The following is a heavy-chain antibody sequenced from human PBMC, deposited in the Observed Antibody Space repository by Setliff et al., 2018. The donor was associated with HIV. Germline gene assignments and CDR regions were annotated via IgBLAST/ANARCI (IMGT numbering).Heavy chain of an antibody. CDR3: ARTRVYCPGDDCHAGNFDH. J-gene: IGHJ1*01. V-gene: IGHV4-4*08. D-gene: IGHD2-8*02. Sequence: SETLSLTCSVSGDSISHYYWSWIRQPPGKGLEWIGDIFTSATTNFNYNPSLKSRVTMSIDTSKNQFSLKLRSVTAADTAFYYCARTRVYCPGDDCHAGNFDHWGQGTLVTV. CDR1: GDSISHYY. CDR2: IFTSATTNF.